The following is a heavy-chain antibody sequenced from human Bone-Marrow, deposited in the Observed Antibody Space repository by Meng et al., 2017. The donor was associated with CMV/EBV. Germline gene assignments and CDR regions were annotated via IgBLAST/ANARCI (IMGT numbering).Heavy chain of an antibody. D-gene: IGHD6-19*01. J-gene: IGHJ4*02. V-gene: IGHV3-9*01. CDR3: AKDIRRAVAGTLDY. CDR1: GFTFDDYA. CDR2: ISWNSGSI. Sequence: SLKISCAASGFTFDDYAMHWVRQAPGKGLEWVSGISWNSGSIGYADSVKGRFTISRDNAKNSLYLQMNSLRAEDTALYYCAKDIRRAVAGTLDYWGQGTLVTVSS.